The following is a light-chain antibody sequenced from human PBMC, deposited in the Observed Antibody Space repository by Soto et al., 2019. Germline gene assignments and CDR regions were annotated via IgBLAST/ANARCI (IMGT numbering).Light chain of an antibody. CDR1: QRVSSK. CDR3: QQYNYWPPT. V-gene: IGKV3-15*01. J-gene: IGKJ1*01. Sequence: EIAMTQSPAILSVSPGERVTLSCRASQRVSSKIAWYWQKPGQAPRLLIYGASTRATDIPVRFSGSGSGTEFSLTISNLQSEECAVENWQQYNYWPPTFGQGTKVDIK. CDR2: GAS.